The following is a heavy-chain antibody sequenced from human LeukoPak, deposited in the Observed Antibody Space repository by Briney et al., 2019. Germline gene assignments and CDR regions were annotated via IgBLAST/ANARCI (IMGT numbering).Heavy chain of an antibody. J-gene: IGHJ5*02. CDR3: ARRFPWFDP. V-gene: IGHV4-59*08. Sequence: SETLSLTCTVSGGSISGYSWSWIRQPPGKGLEWIGYIYYSGSTNYNPSLKSRVTISIDTSKNQFSLRLSSVTAADTAVCYCARRFPWFDPWGQGTLVTVSS. CDR1: GGSISGYS. CDR2: IYYSGST.